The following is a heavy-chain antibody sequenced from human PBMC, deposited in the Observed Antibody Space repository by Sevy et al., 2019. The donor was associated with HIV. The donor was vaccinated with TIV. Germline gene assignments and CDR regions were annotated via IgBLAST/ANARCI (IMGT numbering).Heavy chain of an antibody. J-gene: IGHJ4*02. CDR2: ISSSSRTI. CDR1: GLTFSSDS. Sequence: GGSLRLSCVASGLTFSSDSMNWVRQAPGKGLEWLAYISSSSRTIYYADSVEGRFTISRDNDKKSVFLQMNNLRDEDSATYDCARGVDTPFVRSFDSWGQGTLVTVSS. V-gene: IGHV3-48*02. CDR3: ARGVDTPFVRSFDS. D-gene: IGHD5-18*01.